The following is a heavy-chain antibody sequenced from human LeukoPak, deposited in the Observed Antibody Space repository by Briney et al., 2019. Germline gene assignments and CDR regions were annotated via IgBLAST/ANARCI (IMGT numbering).Heavy chain of an antibody. V-gene: IGHV1-69*05. CDR3: ARDGRFGPLLHDAFDI. D-gene: IGHD2-15*01. Sequence: SVKVSCKASGYTFTSYGISWVRQAPGQGLEWMGGIIPIFGTADYAQKFQGRVTITTDESTSTAYMELSSLRSEDTAVYYCARDGRFGPLLHDAFDIWGQGTMVTVSS. CDR2: IIPIFGTA. CDR1: GYTFTSYG. J-gene: IGHJ3*02.